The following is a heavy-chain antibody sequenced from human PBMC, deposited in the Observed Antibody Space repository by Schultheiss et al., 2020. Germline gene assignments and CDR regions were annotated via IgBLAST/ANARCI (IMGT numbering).Heavy chain of an antibody. CDR3: ARRGSAGTLRKYWFDP. D-gene: IGHD6-19*01. J-gene: IGHJ5*02. V-gene: IGHV4-39*01. CDR2: IYYSGST. Sequence: SETLSLTCTVSGGSVSSGSYYWGWIRQPPGKGLEWIGSIYYSGSTYYNPSLKSRVTISVDTSKNQFSLKLSSVTAADTAVYYCARRGSAGTLRKYWFDPWGQGTLVTVSS. CDR1: GGSVSSGSYY.